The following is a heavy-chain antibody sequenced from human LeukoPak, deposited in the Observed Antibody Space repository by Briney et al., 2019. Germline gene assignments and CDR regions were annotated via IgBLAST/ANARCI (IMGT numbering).Heavy chain of an antibody. CDR1: GGSISSYY. J-gene: IGHJ4*02. V-gene: IGHV4-59*12. Sequence: SETLSLTCTVSGGSISSYYWSWIRQSPGKGLECIGYIHYTGSTNYNPSLKSRVTMSVDTSKNHFSLKLSSVTAADTAVYYCARANSYDGSGHYYEFAYWGQGTLVTVSS. D-gene: IGHD3-22*01. CDR3: ARANSYDGSGHYYEFAY. CDR2: IHYTGST.